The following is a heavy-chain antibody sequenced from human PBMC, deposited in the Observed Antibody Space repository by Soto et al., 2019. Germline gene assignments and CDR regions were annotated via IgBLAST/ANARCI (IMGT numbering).Heavy chain of an antibody. V-gene: IGHV1-69*06. Sequence: SVKVSCKASGGTLSSYAISWVRQAPGQGLEWMGGIIPIFGTANYAQKFQGRVTITADKSTSTAYMELSSLRSEDTAVYYCARDERPYYYDSSGYQTYYFDYWGQGTLVTVSS. D-gene: IGHD3-22*01. CDR2: IIPIFGTA. CDR3: ARDERPYYYDSSGYQTYYFDY. J-gene: IGHJ4*02. CDR1: GGTLSSYA.